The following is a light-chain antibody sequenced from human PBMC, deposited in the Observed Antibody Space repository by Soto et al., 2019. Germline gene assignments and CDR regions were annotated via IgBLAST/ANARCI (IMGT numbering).Light chain of an antibody. Sequence: DIVLRQSRATLSVSPEGRATHSCRASQSVSSNLAWYQQKPGQAPRLLIYGTSTRATDIPARFSGSGSGTEFTLTISSLQPDDFATYYCQQYMSYSFRQGTRWLS. J-gene: IGKJ1*01. CDR3: QQYMSYS. V-gene: IGKV3-15*01. CDR1: QSVSSN. CDR2: GTS.